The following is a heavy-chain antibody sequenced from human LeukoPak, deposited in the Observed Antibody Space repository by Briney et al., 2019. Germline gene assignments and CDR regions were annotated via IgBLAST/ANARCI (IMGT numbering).Heavy chain of an antibody. CDR2: IYYSGST. CDR3: ARGPGGYSGSYYFDY. Sequence: SETLSLTCTVSGGSVTSGGYYWTWIRQHPGKGLEWIGYIYYSGSTYYNPSLKSRITISMDTSKNQFSLKLSSVTAADTAVYYCARGPGGYSGSYYFDYWGQGTLVTVSS. V-gene: IGHV4-31*03. D-gene: IGHD1-26*01. J-gene: IGHJ4*02. CDR1: GGSVTSGGYY.